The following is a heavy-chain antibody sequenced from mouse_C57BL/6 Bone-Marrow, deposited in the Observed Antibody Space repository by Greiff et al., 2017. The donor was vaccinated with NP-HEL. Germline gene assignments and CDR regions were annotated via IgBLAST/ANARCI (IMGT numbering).Heavy chain of an antibody. CDR2: IYPGSGST. CDR3: ARHYSNPWFAY. V-gene: IGHV1-55*01. CDR1: GYTFTSYW. J-gene: IGHJ3*01. D-gene: IGHD2-5*01. Sequence: QVQLQQPGAELVKPGASVKMSCNSSGYTFTSYWITWVKQRPGQGLEWIGDIYPGSGSTNYNEKFKSKATLTVDTSSSTAYMQLSSLTSEDSAVYYCARHYSNPWFAYWGQGTLVTVSA.